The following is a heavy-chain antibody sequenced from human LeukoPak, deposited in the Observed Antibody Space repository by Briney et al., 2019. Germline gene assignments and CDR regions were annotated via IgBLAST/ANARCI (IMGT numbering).Heavy chain of an antibody. D-gene: IGHD3-22*01. J-gene: IGHJ6*03. CDR1: GGSISSGGYF. Sequence: ASETLSLTCTVSGGSISSGGYFWSLIRQPAGKGPEWIGRINTSGSTNYNPFLKSRVTISVDTSKNQFSLKLSSVTAADTAVYYCARDHYDSRGYYSGYMDVWGKGTTITISS. CDR2: INTSGST. CDR3: ARDHYDSRGYYSGYMDV. V-gene: IGHV4-61*02.